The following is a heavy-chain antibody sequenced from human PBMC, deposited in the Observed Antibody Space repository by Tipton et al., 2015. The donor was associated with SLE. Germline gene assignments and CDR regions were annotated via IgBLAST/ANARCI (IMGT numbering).Heavy chain of an antibody. CDR3: ARQEGDIVVVPAAISFDY. Sequence: TLSLTCAVYGEFFSDYYWSWIRQPPGKGLEWIGEINHSGNTNYNPSLKSRVGISVDTSKNQFSLKLNSVTAADTAMYYCARQEGDIVVVPAAISFDYWGQGTLVTVSS. CDR2: INHSGNT. J-gene: IGHJ4*02. CDR1: GEFFSDYY. D-gene: IGHD2-2*02. V-gene: IGHV4-34*01.